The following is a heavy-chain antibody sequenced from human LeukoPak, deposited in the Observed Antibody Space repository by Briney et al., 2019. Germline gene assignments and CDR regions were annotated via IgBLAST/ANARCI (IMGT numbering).Heavy chain of an antibody. D-gene: IGHD6-13*01. Sequence: PSETLSLTCAVSGGSISSSNWWSWVRQPPGKGLEWIGEIYHSGSTNYNPSLKSRVTISVDTSKNQFSLKLSSVTAADTAVYYCAREGQGAAAGLDYWGQGTLVTVSS. CDR1: GGSISSSNW. CDR2: IYHSGST. V-gene: IGHV4-4*02. CDR3: AREGQGAAAGLDY. J-gene: IGHJ4*02.